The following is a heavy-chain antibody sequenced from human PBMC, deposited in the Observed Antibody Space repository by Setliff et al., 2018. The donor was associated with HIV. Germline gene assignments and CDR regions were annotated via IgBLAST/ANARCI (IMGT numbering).Heavy chain of an antibody. CDR3: AREYAMAARY. CDR2: INQDASKK. V-gene: IGHV3-7*03. D-gene: IGHD2-15*01. J-gene: IGHJ4*02. CDR1: GFTFSSYW. Sequence: GGSLRLSCAASGFTFSSYWMHWVRQAPGKGLEWVANINQDASKKYYVDSVKGRFTISRDNAKNSLYLQMNSLRVEDTAVYYCAREYAMAARYWGRGTLVTVSS.